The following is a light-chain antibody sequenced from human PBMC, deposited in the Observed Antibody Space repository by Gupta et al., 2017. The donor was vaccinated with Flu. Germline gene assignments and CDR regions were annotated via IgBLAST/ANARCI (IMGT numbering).Light chain of an antibody. CDR3: QAWDSNTPYV. Sequence: SYELTQPPSVSVSPGQTASITCSGDKLGNKYASWYQQKPGQSPVLVIYQDTKRPSGIPERFSGSNSGNTATLTXSXTQAMDXADYYCQAWDSNTPYVFGTGTKVSVL. J-gene: IGLJ1*01. CDR2: QDT. CDR1: KLGNKY. V-gene: IGLV3-1*01.